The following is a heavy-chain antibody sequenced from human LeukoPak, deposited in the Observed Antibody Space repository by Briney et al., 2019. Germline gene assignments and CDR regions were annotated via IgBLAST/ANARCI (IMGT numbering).Heavy chain of an antibody. J-gene: IGHJ6*03. CDR1: GFTFSSYG. D-gene: IGHD3-22*01. Sequence: GGSLRLSCAASGFTFSSYGMHWVRQAPGKGLEWVALIWYDGSNKYYADSVKGRFTISRDNSKNTLYLQMNSLRAEDTAVYYCARARDSSGYYYYYYIDVWGKGTTVTVSS. V-gene: IGHV3-33*01. CDR2: IWYDGSNK. CDR3: ARARDSSGYYYYYYIDV.